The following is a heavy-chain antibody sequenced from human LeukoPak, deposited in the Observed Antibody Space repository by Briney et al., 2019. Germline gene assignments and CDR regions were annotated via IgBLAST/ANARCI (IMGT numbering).Heavy chain of an antibody. CDR3: ARQGGIQPDY. V-gene: IGHV4-39*01. CDR1: GGSISSSSYY. Sequence: SETLSLTCTVSGGSISSSSYYWGWIRQPPGKGLEWIGSIYYSGSTYYNPSLKSRVTISVDTSKNQFSLKLSSVTAADTAVYYCARQGGIQPDYWGQGTLVTVSS. CDR2: IYYSGST. D-gene: IGHD5-18*01. J-gene: IGHJ4*02.